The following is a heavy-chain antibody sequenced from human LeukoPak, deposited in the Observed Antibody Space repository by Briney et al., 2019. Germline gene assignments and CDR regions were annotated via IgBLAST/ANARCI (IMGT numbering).Heavy chain of an antibody. V-gene: IGHV5-51*01. CDR2: IYPGDSDT. D-gene: IGHD1-26*01. CDR3: ARLFTLVGRHGLDV. J-gene: IGHJ6*02. Sequence: GESQNISCKSFGYSFTDHWVAWVRQMPGKGPEWMGIIYPGDSDTRYSPSFQGQVTISADRSAATAFLHVNSLKASDTAIYYCARLFTLVGRHGLDVWGQGTTVTVSS. CDR1: GYSFTDHW.